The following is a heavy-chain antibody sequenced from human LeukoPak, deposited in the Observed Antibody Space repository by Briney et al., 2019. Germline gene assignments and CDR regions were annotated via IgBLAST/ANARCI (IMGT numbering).Heavy chain of an antibody. CDR3: ARMAHCRGGSCCLGYYGMDV. J-gene: IGHJ6*02. Sequence: AASVKVSCKASGYTFTSYAMNWVRQAPGQGLEWMGWINTNTGNPTYAQGFTGRFVFSLDTSVSTAYLQISSLKPEDTAVYYCARMAHCRGGSCCLGYYGMDVWGQGTTVTVSS. D-gene: IGHD2-15*01. CDR2: INTNTGNP. V-gene: IGHV7-4-1*02. CDR1: GYTFTSYA.